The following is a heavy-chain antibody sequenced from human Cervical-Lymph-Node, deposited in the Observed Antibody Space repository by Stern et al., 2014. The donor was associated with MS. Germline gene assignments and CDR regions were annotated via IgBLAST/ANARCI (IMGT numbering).Heavy chain of an antibody. CDR1: GFTFSTYA. D-gene: IGHD5-24*01. Sequence: EDQLVESGGGLVQPGGSLRLSCAASGFTFSTYAMHWVRQTPGKGLEYVSFISANGGVTYYAPSVKGRFTVSRDNSKNTLYLQMGSLRPEDMGTYYCARVRGGDNYWISDYWGQGNLVTVSS. CDR2: ISANGGVT. J-gene: IGHJ4*02. CDR3: ARVRGGDNYWISDY. V-gene: IGHV3-64*01.